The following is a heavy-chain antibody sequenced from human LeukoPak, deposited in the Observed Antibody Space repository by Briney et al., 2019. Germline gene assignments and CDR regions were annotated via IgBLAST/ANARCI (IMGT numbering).Heavy chain of an antibody. CDR3: ARVRMVGHGCSGGSCSNWFDP. V-gene: IGHV3-30*03. Sequence: GRSLRLSCAASGFTFSSYGMHWVRQAPGKGLEWMAVISFDGSYKYYADSVKGRFTISRDNSKNTLYLQMNSLRAEDTAVYYCARVRMVGHGCSGGSCSNWFDPWGQGTLVTVSS. J-gene: IGHJ5*02. CDR2: ISFDGSYK. D-gene: IGHD2-15*01. CDR1: GFTFSSYG.